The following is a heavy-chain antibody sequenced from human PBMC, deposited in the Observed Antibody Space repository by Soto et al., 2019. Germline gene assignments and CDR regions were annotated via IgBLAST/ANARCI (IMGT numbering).Heavy chain of an antibody. CDR2: IYYSGST. Sequence: SETPSLNRTVSCCSISRYYSSWFRQPPGKGLEWIGYIYYSGSTNYNPSLKSRVTISVDTSKNQFSLKLSSVTAADTAVYYCARALTMIAGGAFDIWGQGTMVT. D-gene: IGHD3-22*01. J-gene: IGHJ3*02. CDR1: CCSISRYY. CDR3: ARALTMIAGGAFDI. V-gene: IGHV4-59*01.